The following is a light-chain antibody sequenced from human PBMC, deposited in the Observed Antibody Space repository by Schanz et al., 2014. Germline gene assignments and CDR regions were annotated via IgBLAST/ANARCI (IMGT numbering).Light chain of an antibody. CDR3: QQSYSIPYT. V-gene: IGKV3-11*01. Sequence: EIVMTQSPATLSLSPGERATLSCRASQSVSSTLAWYQQKPGQAPRLLIYEASNRATGIPARFSGGGSGTDFTLTISSLEPEDFAVYYCQQSYSIPYTFGQGTKLEIK. CDR1: QSVSST. J-gene: IGKJ2*01. CDR2: EAS.